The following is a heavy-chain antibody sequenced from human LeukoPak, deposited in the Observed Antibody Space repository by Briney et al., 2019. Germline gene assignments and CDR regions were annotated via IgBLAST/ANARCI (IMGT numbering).Heavy chain of an antibody. V-gene: IGHV1-8*01. CDR1: GYTFTSYD. D-gene: IGHD1-1*01. CDR3: ARAVQLERRRLYYFDY. CDR2: MDPNSGNT. Sequence: ASVKVSCKASGYTFTSYDINWVRQATGQGLEWMGWMDPNSGNTGYAQKFQGRVTMTRNTSISTAYMELSSLRSEDTAVYYYARAVQLERRRLYYFDYWGQGTLVTVSS. J-gene: IGHJ4*02.